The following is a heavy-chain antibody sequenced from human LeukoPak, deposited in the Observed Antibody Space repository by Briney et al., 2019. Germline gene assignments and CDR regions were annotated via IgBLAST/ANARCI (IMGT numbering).Heavy chain of an antibody. CDR3: AKEGGAAAAFDY. CDR2: ISSTGGST. V-gene: IGHV3-23*01. D-gene: IGHD6-13*01. Sequence: GGSLRLSCAASGFTFSSYEMNWVRQAPGKGLEWVSYISSTGGSTYYADSVKGRFTISRDNSKNTLYVQMNSLRAEDTAVYYCAKEGGAAAAFDYWGQGILVTVSS. CDR1: GFTFSSYE. J-gene: IGHJ4*02.